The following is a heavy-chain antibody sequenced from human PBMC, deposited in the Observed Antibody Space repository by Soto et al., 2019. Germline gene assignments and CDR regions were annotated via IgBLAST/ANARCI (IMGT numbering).Heavy chain of an antibody. CDR2: INGYGHGA. D-gene: IGHD3-10*01. J-gene: IGHJ4*02. Sequence: QVQLVQSGAEVRQPGASVKVSCKASGYRFTTYGMSWVRQAPGQGLEYMGWINGYGHGAKYVQRFQGRFSMTTDTATNTVYMYVRSRTSDDTAVYYCVIDLNGDCYYWGQGTVVIVSP. CDR3: VIDLNGDCYY. V-gene: IGHV1-18*01. CDR1: GYRFTTYG.